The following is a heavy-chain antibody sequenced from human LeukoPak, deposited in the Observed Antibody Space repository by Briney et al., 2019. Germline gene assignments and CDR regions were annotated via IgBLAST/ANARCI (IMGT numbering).Heavy chain of an antibody. CDR3: ASAKPKTWEPQLY. CDR1: GGTFSSYA. D-gene: IGHD1-26*01. V-gene: IGHV1-69*05. Sequence: SVKVSCKASGGTFSSYAISWARQAPGQGLEWMGGIIPIFGTANYAQKFQGRVTITTDESTSTAYMELSSLRSEDTAVYYCASAKPKTWEPQLYWGQGTLVTVSS. J-gene: IGHJ4*02. CDR2: IIPIFGTA.